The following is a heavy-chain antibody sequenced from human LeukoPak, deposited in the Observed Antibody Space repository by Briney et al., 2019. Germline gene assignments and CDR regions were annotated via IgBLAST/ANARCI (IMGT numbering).Heavy chain of an antibody. J-gene: IGHJ4*02. D-gene: IGHD3-22*01. CDR1: GGSISGYY. V-gene: IGHV4-59*01. CDR2: IYNSGGT. Sequence: PSETLSLTCTVSGGSISGYYWSWIRQPPGKALEWIGYIYNSGGTNYNPSLRSRVTISLDTSKNQFSLKLSSVTAADMAVYYCARDSHSSGYYRYYLDYWGQGTLVTVSS. CDR3: ARDSHSSGYYRYYLDY.